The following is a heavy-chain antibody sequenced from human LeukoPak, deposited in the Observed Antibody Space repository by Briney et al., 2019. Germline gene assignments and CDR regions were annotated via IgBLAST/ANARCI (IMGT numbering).Heavy chain of an antibody. CDR2: INHSGST. CDR3: ARGMDFWSGPVDY. Sequence: SETLSLTCAVYGGSFSGYYWSWIRQPPGKGLEWIGEINHSGSTNYNPSLKSRVTISVDTSKNQFSLKLSSVTAADTAVYYCARGMDFWSGPVDYWGQGTLVTVSS. J-gene: IGHJ4*02. CDR1: GGSFSGYY. V-gene: IGHV4-34*01. D-gene: IGHD3-3*01.